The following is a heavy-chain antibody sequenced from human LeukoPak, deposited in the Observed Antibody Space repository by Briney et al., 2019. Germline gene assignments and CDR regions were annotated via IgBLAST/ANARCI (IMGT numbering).Heavy chain of an antibody. CDR3: ARAGFGTTVTSPLDY. J-gene: IGHJ4*02. Sequence: GSSVTVSCMASGGTFSSYAISWVRQAPGQGLEWMGGIIPIFGTANYAQKFQGRVTITADESTSTAYMELSSLRSEDTAVYYCARAGFGTTVTSPLDYWGQGTLVTVSS. V-gene: IGHV1-69*13. D-gene: IGHD4-11*01. CDR1: GGTFSSYA. CDR2: IIPIFGTA.